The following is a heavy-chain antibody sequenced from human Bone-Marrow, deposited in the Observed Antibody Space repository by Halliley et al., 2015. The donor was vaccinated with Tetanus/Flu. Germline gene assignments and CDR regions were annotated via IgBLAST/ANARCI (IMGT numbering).Heavy chain of an antibody. V-gene: IGHV4-61*01. Sequence: LRLSCTVSGDSFSSGTFYWSWIRQPPGKGLEWIGYFSYSGNTNSNPSLKSRLTISGDTSKNQFSLKLRSVTAADTAAYFCARVSLGYCSSGSCFSPSCDSWGQGTLVTVSS. CDR3: ARVSLGYCSSGSCFSPSCDS. D-gene: IGHD2-15*01. J-gene: IGHJ4*02. CDR2: FSYSGNT. CDR1: GDSFSSGTFY.